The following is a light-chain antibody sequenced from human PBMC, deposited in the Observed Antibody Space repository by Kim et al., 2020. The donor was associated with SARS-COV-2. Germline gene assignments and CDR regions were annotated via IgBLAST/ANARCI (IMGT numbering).Light chain of an antibody. J-gene: IGKJ1*01. CDR2: DAS. CDR3: QQYSSSPVT. Sequence: SPGERATLSCRASQSIRSNFFGCYQKKPGQARRLLIDDASSRATGTPDRFSGSAAGTDFTITISRLEPEDFAVYYCQQYSSSPVTFAQGTKVDIK. CDR1: QSIRSNF. V-gene: IGKV3-20*01.